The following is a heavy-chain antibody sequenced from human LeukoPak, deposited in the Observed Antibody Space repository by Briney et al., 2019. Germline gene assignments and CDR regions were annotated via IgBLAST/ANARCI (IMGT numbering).Heavy chain of an antibody. J-gene: IGHJ6*02. CDR3: AGHAAYIYYGMDV. D-gene: IGHD2-21*01. V-gene: IGHV4-59*08. CDR1: GGSISSYY. CDR2: IYYSGST. Sequence: SETLSLTCTVSGGSISSYYWSWIRQPPGKGLEWIGYIYYSGSTNYNPSLKSRVTISVDTSKNQFSLKLSSVTAADTAVYYCAGHAAYIYYGMDVWGQGTTVTDSS.